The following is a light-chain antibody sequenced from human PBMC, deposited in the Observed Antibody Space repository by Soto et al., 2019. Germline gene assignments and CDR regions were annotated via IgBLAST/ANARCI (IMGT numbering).Light chain of an antibody. CDR1: SSDVGGYNY. Sequence: QSALTQPHSVSGSPGQSVAISCTGTSSDVGGYNYVSWYQQHLGKAPKLMIYDVSKRPSGVPDRFSGSKSGNTASLTISGLQAEDEADYYCCSYAGSYSYVLGTGTKLTVL. CDR3: CSYAGSYSYV. J-gene: IGLJ1*01. CDR2: DVS. V-gene: IGLV2-11*01.